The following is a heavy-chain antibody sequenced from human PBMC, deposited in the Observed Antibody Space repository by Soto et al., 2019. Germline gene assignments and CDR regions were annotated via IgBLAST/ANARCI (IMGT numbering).Heavy chain of an antibody. Sequence: SETLSLTCTVSGGSISGYYWSWFRQPPGKGLEWIASVFYSGSTNSNPSLKSRVTLSVDRSKNQFSLKLNSVTAADTAVYYCARGYNYGLDVWGQGTTVTVSS. V-gene: IGHV4-59*01. CDR1: GGSISGYY. J-gene: IGHJ6*02. CDR2: VFYSGST. CDR3: ARGYNYGLDV.